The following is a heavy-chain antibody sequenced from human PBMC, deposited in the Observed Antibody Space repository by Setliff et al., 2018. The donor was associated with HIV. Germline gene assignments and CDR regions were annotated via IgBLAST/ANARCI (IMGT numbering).Heavy chain of an antibody. D-gene: IGHD1-26*01. CDR1: GYTFTSYG. CDR2: ISAYNGNT. CDR3: ARDVWGSYSPSHYYGMDV. J-gene: IGHJ6*02. V-gene: IGHV1-18*01. Sequence: ASVKVSCKASGYTFTSYGISWVRQAPGQGLEWMGWISAYNGNTNYAQKLQGRVTMTTDTSTSTAYMELSSLRSEDTAVYYCARDVWGSYSPSHYYGMDVWGQGTTVTVSS.